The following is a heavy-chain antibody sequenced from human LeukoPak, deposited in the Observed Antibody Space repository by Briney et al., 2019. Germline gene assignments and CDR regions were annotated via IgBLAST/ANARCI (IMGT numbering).Heavy chain of an antibody. D-gene: IGHD3-16*01. CDR2: IYTSGST. V-gene: IGHV4-4*07. J-gene: IGHJ5*02. Sequence: SETLSLTCTVSGGSISSYYWSWIRQPAGKGLEWIGRIYTSGSTNYNPSLKSRVTISVDKSKNQFSLKLSSVTAADTAVYYCARDVHRGSSIYNWFDPWGQGTLVTVSS. CDR3: ARDVHRGSSIYNWFDP. CDR1: GGSISSYY.